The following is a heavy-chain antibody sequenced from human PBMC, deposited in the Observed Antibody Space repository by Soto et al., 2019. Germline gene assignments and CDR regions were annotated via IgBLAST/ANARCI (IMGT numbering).Heavy chain of an antibody. CDR2: IYYTGIT. Sequence: PSETLSLTCTVSGGSVSGVDYFWSWIRQSPGKGLEWIGYIYYTGITHLNPSLKSRLTMAVDTSKNEFSLKLTSVSAADTAIYYCVGRLTSIYNYFDSWGQGTQVTVSS. J-gene: IGHJ4*02. D-gene: IGHD2-8*01. V-gene: IGHV4-30-4*01. CDR3: VGRLTSIYNYFDS. CDR1: GGSVSGVDYF.